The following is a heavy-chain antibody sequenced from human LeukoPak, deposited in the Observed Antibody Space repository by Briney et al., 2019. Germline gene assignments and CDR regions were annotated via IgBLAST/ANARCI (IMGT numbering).Heavy chain of an antibody. CDR3: ARGGHSYVSPFDY. D-gene: IGHD5-18*01. CDR1: GYTFTFYY. CDR2: INPNSGGT. V-gene: IGHV1-2*06. J-gene: IGHJ4*02. Sequence: ASVKVSCYSSGYTFTFYYMDWVRQGPGKGLERMPRINPNSGGTNYAQKFQGRVTMTRDTSISTAYMELSRLRSDDTAVYYCARGGHSYVSPFDYWGQGTLVTVSS.